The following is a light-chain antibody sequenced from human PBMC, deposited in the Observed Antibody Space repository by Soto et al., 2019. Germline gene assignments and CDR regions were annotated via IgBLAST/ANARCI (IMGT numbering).Light chain of an antibody. J-gene: IGLJ3*02. V-gene: IGLV2-14*01. CDR1: XSDVGGYNY. CDR2: EVS. Sequence: QSALTQPASVSGSPGQSIXXXCTGTXSDVGGYNYVSWYQQHPGKAPKLMIYEVSNRPSGVSNRFSGSKSGNTASLTISGLQAEDEADYYCSSYTSSSTLGVFGGGTKLTVL. CDR3: SSYTSSSTLGV.